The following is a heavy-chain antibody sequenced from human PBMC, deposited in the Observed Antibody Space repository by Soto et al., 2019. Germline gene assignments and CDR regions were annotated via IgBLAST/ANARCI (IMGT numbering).Heavy chain of an antibody. J-gene: IGHJ4*02. CDR2: IYDGGNT. Sequence: SETLSLTCTVSGGSISSSAYYWASIRPPPGKGLEWIGTIYDGGNTYYNPSLKSRVTILLDTSTNQFSLKLSSVTAADTAVYYCARSYDISSLYFDSWGQGTLVTVSS. CDR1: GGSISSSAYY. V-gene: IGHV4-39*07. CDR3: ARSYDISSLYFDS. D-gene: IGHD3-16*01.